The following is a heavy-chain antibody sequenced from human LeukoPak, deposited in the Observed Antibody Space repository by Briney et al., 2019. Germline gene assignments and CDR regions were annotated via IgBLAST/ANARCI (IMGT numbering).Heavy chain of an antibody. CDR1: GFTFSNYG. V-gene: IGHV3-23*01. CDR3: VKSGGGQFDP. CDR2: ISGSGGNT. Sequence: GGSLRLSCAASGFTFSNYGMSWVRQAPGKGLEWGSAISGSGGNTYYAGSVKGRFTISRDNSKNTLYLQMNSLRAEDTAVYYCVKSGGGQFDPWGQGTLVTVSS. D-gene: IGHD3-10*01. J-gene: IGHJ5*02.